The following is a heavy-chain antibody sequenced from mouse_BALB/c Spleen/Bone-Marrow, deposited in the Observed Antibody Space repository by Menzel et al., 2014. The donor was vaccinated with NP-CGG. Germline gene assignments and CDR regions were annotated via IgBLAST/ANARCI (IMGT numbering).Heavy chain of an antibody. CDR2: ILPGSGST. J-gene: IGHJ3*01. D-gene: IGHD2-14*01. V-gene: IGHV1-9*01. CDR3: ARRGYDGAY. CDR1: GYTFSSYW. Sequence: QVQLQQSGAELMKPGASVKISCEATGYTFSSYWIEWVKQRPGHGLEWIGEILPGSGSTNYNEKFKGKATFTADTSSNTAYMQLSSLTSEDSAVYYCARRGYDGAYWGQGTLVTVSA.